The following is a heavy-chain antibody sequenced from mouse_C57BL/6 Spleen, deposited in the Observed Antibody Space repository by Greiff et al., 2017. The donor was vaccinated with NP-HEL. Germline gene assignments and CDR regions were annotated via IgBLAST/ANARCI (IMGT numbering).Heavy chain of an antibody. CDR2: IYPRSGNT. J-gene: IGHJ3*01. Sequence: VQVVESGAELARPGASVKLSCKASGYTFTSYGISWVKQRTGQGLEWIGEIYPRSGNTYYNEKFKGKATLTADKSSSTAYMELRSLTSEDSAVYFCARERGLAYWGQGTLVTVSA. V-gene: IGHV1-81*01. CDR3: ARERGLAY. CDR1: GYTFTSYG.